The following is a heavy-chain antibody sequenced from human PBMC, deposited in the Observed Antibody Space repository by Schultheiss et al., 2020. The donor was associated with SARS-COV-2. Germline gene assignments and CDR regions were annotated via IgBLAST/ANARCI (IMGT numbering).Heavy chain of an antibody. J-gene: IGHJ6*02. D-gene: IGHD3-3*01. CDR3: ASTIFGVDYDRDGMDV. V-gene: IGHV3-21*01. CDR2: ISSSSSYI. CDR1: GFTFSSYS. Sequence: GESLKISCAASGFTFSSYSMNWVRQAPGKGLEWVSSISSSSSYIYYADSVKGRFTISRDNAKNSLYLQMNSLRAEDTAVYYCASTIFGVDYDRDGMDVWGQGTTVTVSS.